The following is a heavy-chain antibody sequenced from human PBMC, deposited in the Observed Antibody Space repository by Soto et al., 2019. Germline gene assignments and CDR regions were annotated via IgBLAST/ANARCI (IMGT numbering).Heavy chain of an antibody. Sequence: GESLKISCKGSGYSFTNHWITWVRQMPGKGLEWMGKIDPSDSYTNYNPSFHGHVTMSIDKSIDTAYLHWSSLKASDTAVYYCARRGFSRFMGYFYAMDVWGQGTTVTVSS. J-gene: IGHJ6*02. CDR1: GYSFTNHW. D-gene: IGHD6-13*01. CDR3: ARRGFSRFMGYFYAMDV. CDR2: IDPSDSYT. V-gene: IGHV5-10-1*01.